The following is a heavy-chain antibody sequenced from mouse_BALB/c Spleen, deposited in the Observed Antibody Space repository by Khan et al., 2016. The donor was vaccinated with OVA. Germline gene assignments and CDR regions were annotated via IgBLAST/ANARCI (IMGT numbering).Heavy chain of an antibody. CDR3: AKGDNKYGKIAS. D-gene: IGHD2-14*01. CDR2: IWRGGNT. CDR1: GFSLNSYG. J-gene: IGHJ3*01. Sequence: QVQLKQSGPGLVPPSQSLSITCTVSGFSLNSYGVHWVRSSPGKGLEWLGVIWRGGNTDYYAAFMSRMSITKDNSKSQVFFKMNSRQADDTTIYYCAKGDNKYGKIASWGQGTLLTVSA. V-gene: IGHV2-5*01.